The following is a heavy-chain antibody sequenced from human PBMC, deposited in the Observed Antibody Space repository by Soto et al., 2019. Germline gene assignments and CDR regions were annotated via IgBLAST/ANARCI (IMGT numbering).Heavy chain of an antibody. CDR2: FDPEDGET. D-gene: IGHD5-18*01. V-gene: IGHV1-24*01. J-gene: IGHJ6*02. CDR1: GYTLTELS. Sequence: QVQLVQSGAEVKKPGASVKVSCKVSGYTLTELSMHWVRQAPGKGLEWMGGFDPEDGETIYAQKFQGRVTMTEDTSTDTAYMELSSLRSEDTAVYYCAAEVDTAMPHYYYYGMDVWGQGTTVTVSS. CDR3: AAEVDTAMPHYYYYGMDV.